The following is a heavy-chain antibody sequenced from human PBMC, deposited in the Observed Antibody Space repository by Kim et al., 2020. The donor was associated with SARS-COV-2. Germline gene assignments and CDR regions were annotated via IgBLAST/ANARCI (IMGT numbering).Heavy chain of an antibody. J-gene: IGHJ4*02. Sequence: LKRRVTISVDTSKNQFSLKLSSVTAADTAVYYCARHRYSSGWYAEDYFDYWGQGTLVTVSS. V-gene: IGHV4-39*01. CDR3: ARHRYSSGWYAEDYFDY. D-gene: IGHD6-19*01.